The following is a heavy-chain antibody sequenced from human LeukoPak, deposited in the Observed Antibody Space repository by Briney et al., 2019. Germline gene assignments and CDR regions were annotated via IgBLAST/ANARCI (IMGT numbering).Heavy chain of an antibody. D-gene: IGHD1-14*01. V-gene: IGHV4-34*01. CDR3: ARGGQTENWFDP. Sequence: SETLSLTCAVYGGSFSGYYWSWIRQTPGKGLEWIGEINHSGSTKYNPSLKSRVTISVDTSKNQFSLRLSSVTAADTAVYYCARGGQTENWFDPWGQGTLVTVSS. CDR1: GGSFSGYY. J-gene: IGHJ5*02. CDR2: INHSGST.